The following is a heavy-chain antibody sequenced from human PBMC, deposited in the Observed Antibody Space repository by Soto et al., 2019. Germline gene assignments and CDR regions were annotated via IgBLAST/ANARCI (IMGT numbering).Heavy chain of an antibody. CDR1: GGSISSGGYS. V-gene: IGHV4-30-2*01. CDR3: ASRPLRTMYYFDS. J-gene: IGHJ4*02. CDR2: VYPRGST. D-gene: IGHD6-6*01. Sequence: PSETLSLTCAVSGGSISSGGYSWNWIRQPPGKGLEWIGYVYPRGSTSYNPSLQSRVTISVDTSKNQFSLKLSSVTAADTAVYYCASRPLRTMYYFDSWGPGTLVTVSS.